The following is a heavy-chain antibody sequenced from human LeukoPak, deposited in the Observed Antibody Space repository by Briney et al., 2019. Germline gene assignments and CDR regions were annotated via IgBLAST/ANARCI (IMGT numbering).Heavy chain of an antibody. CDR2: IYYSGST. CDR3: ARDTEQRIDAFDI. V-gene: IGHV4-31*03. Sequence: PSETLSLTCTVSGGSISSGAYYWSWIRQHPGKGLEWIGYIYYSGSTYHNPSLKSRVTISVDTSKNQFSLNLSSVTAADTAVYYCARDTEQRIDAFDIWGQGTMVTVSS. D-gene: IGHD6-25*01. CDR1: GGSISSGAYY. J-gene: IGHJ3*02.